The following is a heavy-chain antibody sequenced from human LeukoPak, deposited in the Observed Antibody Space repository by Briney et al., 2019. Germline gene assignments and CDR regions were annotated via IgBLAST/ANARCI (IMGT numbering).Heavy chain of an antibody. D-gene: IGHD1-26*01. CDR2: ISSSSSYI. Sequence: PGGSLRLSCAASGFTFSSYSMNWVRQAPGKGLEWVSSISSSSSYIYYADSVKGRFTISRDNAKNSLYLQMNSLRAEDTAVYYCAKLVGATFSPFDYWGQGTLVTVSS. CDR3: AKLVGATFSPFDY. CDR1: GFTFSSYS. J-gene: IGHJ4*02. V-gene: IGHV3-21*04.